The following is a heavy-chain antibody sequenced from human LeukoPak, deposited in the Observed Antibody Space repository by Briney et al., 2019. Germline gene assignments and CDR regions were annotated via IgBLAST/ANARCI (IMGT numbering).Heavy chain of an antibody. Sequence: SETLSLTCTVSGYSISSGYYWSWIRQPAGKGLEWIGRIHTSGSTDYNPSLKSRVTISVDTSKNQFSLNLSSVTAADTALYYCARGDPSSGYYAAFAYWGQGTLVTVSS. CDR1: GYSISSGYY. CDR2: IHTSGST. D-gene: IGHD3-22*01. V-gene: IGHV4-61*02. CDR3: ARGDPSSGYYAAFAY. J-gene: IGHJ4*02.